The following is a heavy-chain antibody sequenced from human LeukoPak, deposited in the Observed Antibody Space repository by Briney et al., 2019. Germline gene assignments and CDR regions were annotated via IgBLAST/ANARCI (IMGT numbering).Heavy chain of an antibody. CDR3: AKDEDYGDYVLSY. D-gene: IGHD4-17*01. CDR2: ISYDGSNK. Sequence: QPGWSLRLSCVASGFTFSTYGMHWVRQAPGKGLEGVAVISYDGSNKYSADSVKGRFTIYRDNSKNTLYLQMNSLRAEDTAVYYCAKDEDYGDYVLSYWGQGTLVTVSS. V-gene: IGHV3-30*18. J-gene: IGHJ4*02. CDR1: GFTFSTYG.